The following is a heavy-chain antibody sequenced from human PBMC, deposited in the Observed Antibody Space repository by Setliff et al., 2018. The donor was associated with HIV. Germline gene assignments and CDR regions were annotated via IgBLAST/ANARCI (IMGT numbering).Heavy chain of an antibody. CDR3: AKDRGQCFDL. Sequence: PSETLSLTCSVSGDSFTGYYWNWIRQSAGKGLEWIGRIYTNGATSYNPSLRSRVTMSVDTSKKQISLRLTSVSAADTAVYYCAKDRGQCFDLWGRGTLVTVSS. J-gene: IGHJ2*01. V-gene: IGHV4-4*07. CDR1: GDSFTGYY. CDR2: IYTNGAT. D-gene: IGHD3-10*01.